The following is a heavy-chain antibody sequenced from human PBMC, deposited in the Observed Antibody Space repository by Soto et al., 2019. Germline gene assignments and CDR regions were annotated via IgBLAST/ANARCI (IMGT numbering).Heavy chain of an antibody. CDR1: GFTFSSYA. CDR2: ISGSGGST. J-gene: IGHJ3*02. CDR3: AKDMGDIVVVVAATPSCAFDI. D-gene: IGHD2-15*01. V-gene: IGHV3-23*01. Sequence: GGSLRLSCAASGFTFSSYAMSWVRQAPGKGLEWVSAISGSGGSTYYADSVKGRFTISRDNSKNTLYLQMNSLRAGAKAVYYCAKDMGDIVVVVAATPSCAFDIWGQGTMVTVSS.